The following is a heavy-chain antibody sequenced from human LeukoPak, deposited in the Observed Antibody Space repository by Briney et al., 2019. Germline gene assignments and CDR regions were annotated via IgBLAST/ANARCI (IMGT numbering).Heavy chain of an antibody. V-gene: IGHV1-69*13. J-gene: IGHJ3*02. Sequence: ASVKVSCKASGGTFSSYAISWVRQAPGQGLEWMGGIIPIFGTANYAQKFRGRVTITADESTSTAYMELSSLRSEDTAVYYCARDHYDSREDAFDIWGQGTMVTVSS. CDR1: GGTFSSYA. CDR3: ARDHYDSREDAFDI. D-gene: IGHD3-22*01. CDR2: IIPIFGTA.